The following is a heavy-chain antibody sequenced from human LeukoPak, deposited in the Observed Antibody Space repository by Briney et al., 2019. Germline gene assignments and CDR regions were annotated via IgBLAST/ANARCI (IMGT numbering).Heavy chain of an antibody. D-gene: IGHD3-3*01. CDR1: GFTFSSYA. CDR2: ISGSGGST. CDR3: ARFTIFGVVEDY. Sequence: GGSLRLSCAASGFTFSSYAMSWVRQAPGKGLEWVSAISGSGGSTYYADSVKGRFTISRDNSKNTLYLQMNSLKTEDTAVYYCARFTIFGVVEDYWGQGTLVTVSS. V-gene: IGHV3-23*01. J-gene: IGHJ4*02.